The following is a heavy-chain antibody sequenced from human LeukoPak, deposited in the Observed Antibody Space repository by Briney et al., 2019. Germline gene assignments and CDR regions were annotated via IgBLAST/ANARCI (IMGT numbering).Heavy chain of an antibody. CDR3: ASGGIYYGAAFDF. CDR1: GFSFSSYS. CDR2: ISSGTSFI. Sequence: PGGPLSLSCAASGFSFSSYSMNWVRQAPGKGLEWFSSISSGTSFIYYADSVKGRFTISRDNAKNSLYLQMNSLRAEDTALYYCASGGIYYGAAFDFWGQGSLVTVSA. V-gene: IGHV3-21*04. D-gene: IGHD1-26*01. J-gene: IGHJ4*02.